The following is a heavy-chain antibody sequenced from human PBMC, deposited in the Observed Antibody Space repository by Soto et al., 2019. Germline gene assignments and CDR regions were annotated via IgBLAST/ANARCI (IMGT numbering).Heavy chain of an antibody. V-gene: IGHV1-46*01. J-gene: IGHJ4*02. CDR1: GYTFTRYY. D-gene: IGHD1-26*01. CDR3: ARESMSAREVDPY. Sequence: QVQLVQSGAEVKKPGASVKVSCKASGYTFTRYYMHWVRQAPGQGLEWMGIINPSGGSTSYAQKFQGRVTMTRDTSTSTGYMELSSLRSEDTAVYYCARESMSAREVDPYWGQGTLVTVSS. CDR2: INPSGGST.